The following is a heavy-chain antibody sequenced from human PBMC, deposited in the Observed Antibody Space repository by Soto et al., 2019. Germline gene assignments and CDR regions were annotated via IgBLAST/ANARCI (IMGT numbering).Heavy chain of an antibody. V-gene: IGHV3-30-3*01. Sequence: PGGSLRLSCAASGFTFSSYAMHWVRQAPGKGLEWVAVISYDGSNKYYADSVKGRFTISRDNSKNTLYLQMNSLRAEDTAVYYCARSMIGTTKMDYWGQGTLVTVSS. CDR2: ISYDGSNK. J-gene: IGHJ4*02. CDR1: GFTFSSYA. D-gene: IGHD3-22*01. CDR3: ARSMIGTTKMDY.